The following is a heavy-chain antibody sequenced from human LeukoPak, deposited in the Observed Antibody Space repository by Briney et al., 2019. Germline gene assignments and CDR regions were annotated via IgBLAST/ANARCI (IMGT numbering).Heavy chain of an antibody. J-gene: IGHJ6*04. CDR2: ISSSGSTI. CDR3: AELGITMIGGV. Sequence: GGSLRLSCAASGFTFSGSAMNWVRQAPGKGLEWVSYISSSGSTIYYADSVKGRFTISRDNAKNSLYLQMNSLRAEDTAVYYCAELGITMIGGVWGKGTTVTISS. V-gene: IGHV3-48*03. CDR1: GFTFSGSA. D-gene: IGHD3-10*02.